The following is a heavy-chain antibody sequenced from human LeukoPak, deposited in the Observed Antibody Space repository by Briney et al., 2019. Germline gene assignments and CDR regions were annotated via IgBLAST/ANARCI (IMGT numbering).Heavy chain of an antibody. J-gene: IGHJ4*02. CDR3: ARDRPLFSWDY. CDR1: GFTFSSYW. CDR2: INSDGSST. Sequence: QPGGSLRLSCAASGFTFSSYWMHWVRHAPGKGLVWVSRINSDGSSTIYADSVKGRFTISRDNAKNTLYLQMNSLRAEDTAVYYCARDRPLFSWDYWGQGTLVTVSS. V-gene: IGHV3-74*01. D-gene: IGHD2/OR15-2a*01.